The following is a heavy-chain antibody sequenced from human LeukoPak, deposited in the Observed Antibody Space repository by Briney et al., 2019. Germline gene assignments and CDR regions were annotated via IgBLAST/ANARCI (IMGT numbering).Heavy chain of an antibody. V-gene: IGHV4-59*01. CDR1: GCSISSYY. D-gene: IGHD3-10*01. Sequence: SETLSLTCTVSGCSISSYYWSWIRQPPGKGLEWIADIYYSGSTNYNPSLKSRVTISVNTYKNQLSLKLRYVPAADTAVYYCATVSPHMVQGVDRRYGMDVRGKGTTVTVSS. J-gene: IGHJ6*04. CDR3: ATVSPHMVQGVDRRYGMDV. CDR2: IYYSGST.